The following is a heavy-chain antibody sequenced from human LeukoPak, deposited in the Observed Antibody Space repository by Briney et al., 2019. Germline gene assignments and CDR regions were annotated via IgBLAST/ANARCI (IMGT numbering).Heavy chain of an antibody. CDR3: ARGYYDFWSGYVDY. D-gene: IGHD3-3*01. CDR2: ISYDGSNK. V-gene: IGHV3-30-3*01. CDR1: GFTFSSYA. J-gene: IGHJ4*02. Sequence: PGGSLRLSCAASGFTFSSYAMHWVRQAPGKGLEWVAVISYDGSNKYYADSVKGRFTISGDNSKNTLYLQMNSLRAEDTAVYYCARGYYDFWSGYVDYWGQGTLVTVSS.